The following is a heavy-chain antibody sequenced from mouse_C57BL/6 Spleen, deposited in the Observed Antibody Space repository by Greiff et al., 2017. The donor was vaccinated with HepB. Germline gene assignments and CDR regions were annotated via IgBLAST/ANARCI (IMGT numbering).Heavy chain of an antibody. V-gene: IGHV1-72*01. CDR2: IDPNSGGT. J-gene: IGHJ2*01. CDR3: EREINDGNYLYYFDY. CDR1: GYTFTSYW. D-gene: IGHD2-1*01. Sequence: QVQLQQPGAELVKPGASVKLSCKASGYTFTSYWMHWVKQRPGRGLEWIGRIDPNSGGTKYNEKFKSKATLTVDKPSSTAYLQLSSLTSEDSAVYYCEREINDGNYLYYFDYWGQGTTLTVSS.